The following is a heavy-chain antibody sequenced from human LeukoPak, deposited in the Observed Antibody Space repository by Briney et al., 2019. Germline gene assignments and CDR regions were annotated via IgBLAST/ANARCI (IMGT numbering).Heavy chain of an antibody. CDR3: ARGFYPFIRITMVRGYRTFDI. CDR2: INHSGST. Sequence: PSETLSLTCTVSGGSISSSNYYWGWIRQPPGKGLEWIGEINHSGSTNYNPSLKSRVTISVDTSKNQFSLKLSSVTAADTAVYYCARGFYPFIRITMVRGYRTFDIWGQGTMVTVSS. J-gene: IGHJ3*02. CDR1: GGSISSSNYY. D-gene: IGHD3-10*01. V-gene: IGHV4-39*07.